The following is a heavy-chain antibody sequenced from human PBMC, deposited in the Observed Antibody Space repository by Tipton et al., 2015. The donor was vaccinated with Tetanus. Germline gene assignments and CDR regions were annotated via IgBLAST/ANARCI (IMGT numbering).Heavy chain of an antibody. CDR2: ISPFTGDT. CDR3: ARDRAVPVQAYGTDV. CDR1: GYTFTHYG. D-gene: IGHD6-19*01. Sequence: QVQLVQSGPEVKKPGASVKVSCKASGYTFTHYGISWVRQAPGQGLEWVGWISPFTGDTEYAQNLQDRLILTTDTSTATAYVEVRSLTSDDTAVYYCARDRAVPVQAYGTDVWGQGTSVTVSS. V-gene: IGHV1-18*01. J-gene: IGHJ6*02.